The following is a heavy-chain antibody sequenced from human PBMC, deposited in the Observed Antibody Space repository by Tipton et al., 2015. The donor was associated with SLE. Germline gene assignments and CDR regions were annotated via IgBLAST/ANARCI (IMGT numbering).Heavy chain of an antibody. CDR2: IYYSGST. Sequence: TLSLTCTVSGGSISSSSYYWGWIRQPPGKGLEWIGSIYYSGSTYYNPSLKSRVTISVDTSKNQFSLKLSSVTAADTAVYYCARGIMGDHDYWGQGTLVTVSS. CDR3: ARGIMGDHDY. D-gene: IGHD3-16*01. J-gene: IGHJ4*02. V-gene: IGHV4-39*07. CDR1: GGSISSSSYY.